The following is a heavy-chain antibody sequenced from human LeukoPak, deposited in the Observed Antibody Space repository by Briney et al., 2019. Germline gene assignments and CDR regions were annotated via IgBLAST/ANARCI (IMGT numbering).Heavy chain of an antibody. CDR1: GFTFSSYE. D-gene: IGHD3-22*01. CDR3: AREKYYYDSSGYYRWFDP. V-gene: IGHV3-48*03. Sequence: GGSLRLSCAASGFTFSSYEMNWVRQAPGKGLEWVSYISSSGSTIYYADSVKGRFTISRDNAKNSLYLQMNSLRAGDTAVYYCAREKYYYDSSGYYRWFDPWGQGTLVTVSS. CDR2: ISSSGSTI. J-gene: IGHJ5*02.